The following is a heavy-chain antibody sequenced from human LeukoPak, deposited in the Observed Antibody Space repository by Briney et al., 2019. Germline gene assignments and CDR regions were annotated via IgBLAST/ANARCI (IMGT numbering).Heavy chain of an antibody. CDR1: GFTFSSYG. V-gene: IGHV3-30*18. CDR3: AKESGLVVHNWFDP. D-gene: IGHD3-22*01. Sequence: GRSLRLSCAASGFTFSSYGMHWVRQAPGKGLEWVAVISYDGSNKYYADSVKGRFTISRDNSKNTLYLQMNSLRAEDTAVYYCAKESGLVVHNWFDPWGQGTLVTVSS. CDR2: ISYDGSNK. J-gene: IGHJ5*02.